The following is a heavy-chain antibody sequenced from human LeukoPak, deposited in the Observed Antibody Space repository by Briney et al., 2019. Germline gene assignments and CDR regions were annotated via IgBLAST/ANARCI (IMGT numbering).Heavy chain of an antibody. V-gene: IGHV4-30-4*01. CDR2: IYYSGST. CDR1: GGSISSGDYY. D-gene: IGHD3-16*01. CDR3: ARGGLFTPFDY. Sequence: SETLSLTCTVPGGSISSGDYYWSWIRQPPGKGLEWIGYIYYSGSTYYNPSLKSRVTISVDTSKNQFSLKLSSVTAADTAVYYCARGGLFTPFDYWGQGTLVTVSS. J-gene: IGHJ4*02.